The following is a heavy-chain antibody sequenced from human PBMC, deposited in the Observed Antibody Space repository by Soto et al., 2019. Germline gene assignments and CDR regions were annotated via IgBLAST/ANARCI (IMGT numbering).Heavy chain of an antibody. J-gene: IGHJ6*02. CDR1: GGTFSSYA. CDR3: SRHVPAAGYSYGMDV. V-gene: IGHV1-69*12. Sequence: QVQLVQSGAEVKKPGSSVKVSCKASGGTFSSYAISWVRQAPGQGLEWMGGIIPIFGTANYAQKFQGRVTITADESTSPAYMELSSLKSEATAVYSCSRHVPAAGYSYGMDVWGQGTTVTVSS. CDR2: IIPIFGTA. D-gene: IGHD2-2*01.